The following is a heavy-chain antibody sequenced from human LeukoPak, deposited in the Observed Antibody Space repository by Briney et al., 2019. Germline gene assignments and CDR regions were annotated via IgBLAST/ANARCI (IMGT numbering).Heavy chain of an antibody. J-gene: IGHJ4*02. CDR3: ALGIAVAGNIFDY. D-gene: IGHD6-19*01. CDR2: ISSSGSTI. Sequence: GALRLSRAASGFTFSDYYMSWIRQAPGKGVEGVSYISSSGSTIYYADSVKGRFTISRDNAKNSLYLQMISLRAEDTAVYYCALGIAVAGNIFDYWGQGTLVTVSS. CDR1: GFTFSDYY. V-gene: IGHV3-11*01.